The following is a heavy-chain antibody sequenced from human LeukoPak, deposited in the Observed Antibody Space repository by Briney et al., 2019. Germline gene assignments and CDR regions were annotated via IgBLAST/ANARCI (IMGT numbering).Heavy chain of an antibody. CDR2: IYSGGST. V-gene: IGHV3-53*01. CDR1: AFTVSSNY. D-gene: IGHD6-19*01. J-gene: IGHJ4*02. Sequence: PGGSLRLSCAASAFTVSSNYMSWLPQAPGKGLEWVSVIYSGGSTYYADSVKGRFTISRDNSKNTLYLQMNSLRGEDTAVYYCARGLEQWLVDYWGQETLVTVSS. CDR3: ARGLEQWLVDY.